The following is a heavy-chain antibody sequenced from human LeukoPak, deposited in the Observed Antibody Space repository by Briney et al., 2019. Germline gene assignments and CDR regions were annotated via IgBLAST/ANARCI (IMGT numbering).Heavy chain of an antibody. Sequence: PGGSLRLSCVASGFTLSNYWMHWVRQAPGKGLVWVSRINSDGSSTTYADSVKGRFTISRDNAKNTLYLQMNSLRAEDTAVYYCARDPHGYWWFDPWGQGTLVTVSS. CDR3: ARDPHGYWWFDP. V-gene: IGHV3-74*03. J-gene: IGHJ5*02. CDR2: INSDGSST. CDR1: GFTLSNYW. D-gene: IGHD5-18*01.